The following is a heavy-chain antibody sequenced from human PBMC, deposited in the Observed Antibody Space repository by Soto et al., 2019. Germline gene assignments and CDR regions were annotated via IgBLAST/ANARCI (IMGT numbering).Heavy chain of an antibody. Sequence: SETLSLTCTVSGGSISSSSYYWGWIRQPPGKGLEWIGSIYYSGSTYYNPSLKSRVTISVDTSKNQFSLKLSSVTAADTAVYYCARHEYVYYDFWSGYYSVNYYFDDWGQGTLVTVSS. CDR3: ARHEYVYYDFWSGYYSVNYYFDD. V-gene: IGHV4-39*01. CDR2: IYYSGST. CDR1: GGSISSSSYY. D-gene: IGHD3-3*01. J-gene: IGHJ4*02.